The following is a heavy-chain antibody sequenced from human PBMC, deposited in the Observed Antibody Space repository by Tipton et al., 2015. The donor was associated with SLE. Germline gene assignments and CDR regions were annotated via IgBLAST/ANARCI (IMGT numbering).Heavy chain of an antibody. CDR3: ARSHPTVTMDY. V-gene: IGHV4-31*03. CDR1: GGSISSGGYY. CDR2: IYYSGST. J-gene: IGHJ4*02. D-gene: IGHD4-17*01. Sequence: TLSLTCTVSGGSISSGGYYWSWIRQHPGKGLEWIGYIYYSGSTYYNPSLKSRVTISVDTSKNQFSRKLSSVTAADTAVYYCARSHPTVTMDYWGQGTLVTVSS.